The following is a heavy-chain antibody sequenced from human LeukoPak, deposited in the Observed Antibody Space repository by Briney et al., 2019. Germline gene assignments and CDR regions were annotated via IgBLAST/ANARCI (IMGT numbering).Heavy chain of an antibody. V-gene: IGHV4-34*01. Sequence: SETLSLTCAVYGGSFSGYYWSWIRQPPGKGLEWIGEINHSGSTNYNPSLKSRVTISVDTSKHQFSLNLTSVTAADTAVYYCASNTGTVFDYWGQGALVTVSS. D-gene: IGHD7-27*01. CDR2: INHSGST. CDR3: ASNTGTVFDY. CDR1: GGSFSGYY. J-gene: IGHJ4*02.